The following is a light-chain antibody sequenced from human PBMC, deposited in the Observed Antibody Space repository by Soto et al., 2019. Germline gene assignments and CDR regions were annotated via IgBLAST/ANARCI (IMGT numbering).Light chain of an antibody. V-gene: IGKV3D-20*02. J-gene: IGKJ5*01. CDR3: QQRSNWPLIT. CDR2: GAS. Sequence: EIVLTQSPGTPSLSPGERATLSCRASQSVSNNYLAWYQQKPGQAPRLLIYGASNRATGIPDRFSGSGSGTDFTLTISRLEPEDFAVYYCQQRSNWPLITFGQGTRLEIK. CDR1: QSVSNNY.